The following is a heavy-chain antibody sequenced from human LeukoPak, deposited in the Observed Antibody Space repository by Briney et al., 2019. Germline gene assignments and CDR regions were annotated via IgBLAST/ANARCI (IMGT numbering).Heavy chain of an antibody. CDR1: RFTFNNYA. D-gene: IGHD2-15*01. CDR2: ISDSGNNT. CDR3: AKGKVADY. Sequence: GGSLRLSCAASRFTFNNYAMSWVRQAPGKGLEWVSSISDSGNNTYYADSVKGRFTISRDNSKDTLYLQLNSLRAEDTAIYYCAKGKVADYWGQGTLVTVSS. J-gene: IGHJ4*02. V-gene: IGHV3-23*01.